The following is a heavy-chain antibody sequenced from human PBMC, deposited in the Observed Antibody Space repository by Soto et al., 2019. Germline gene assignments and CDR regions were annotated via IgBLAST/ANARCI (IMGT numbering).Heavy chain of an antibody. Sequence: SVKVSCKASGGTFSSYAISWVRQAPGQGLEWMGGIIPIFGTANYAQKFQGRVTITADESTSTAYMELSSLRSEDTAVYYCARSGIVVVVAHTGPNYFDYWGQGTLVTVSS. J-gene: IGHJ4*02. D-gene: IGHD2-15*01. CDR1: GGTFSSYA. V-gene: IGHV1-69*13. CDR2: IIPIFGTA. CDR3: ARSGIVVVVAHTGPNYFDY.